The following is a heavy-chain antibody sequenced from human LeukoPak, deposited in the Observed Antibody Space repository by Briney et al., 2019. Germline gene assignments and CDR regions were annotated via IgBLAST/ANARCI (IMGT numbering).Heavy chain of an antibody. V-gene: IGHV1-18*01. Sequence: GASVKVSCKASGYTFTSYGISWVRQASGQGLEWMGWISAYNGNTNYAQKLQGRVTMTTDTSTSTAYMELRSLRSDDTAVYYCARGDYYDSSGIDGYFHHWGQGTLVTVSS. CDR3: ARGDYYDSSGIDGYFHH. CDR1: GYTFTSYG. J-gene: IGHJ1*01. D-gene: IGHD3-22*01. CDR2: ISAYNGNT.